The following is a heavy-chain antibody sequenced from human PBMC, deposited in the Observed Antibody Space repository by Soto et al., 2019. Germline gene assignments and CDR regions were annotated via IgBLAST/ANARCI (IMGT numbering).Heavy chain of an antibody. V-gene: IGHV3-23*01. J-gene: IGHJ4*02. D-gene: IGHD6-19*01. CDR3: AKARIAVAGTGWYFDY. CDR1: GFTFSSYA. Sequence: EVQLLESGGGLVQPGGSLRLSCAASGFTFSSYAMSWVRQAPGKGLEWVSAISGSGGSTYHADSVKGRFTISRDNSKNTLYLQMNSLRAEDTAVYYCAKARIAVAGTGWYFDYWGQGTLVTVSS. CDR2: ISGSGGST.